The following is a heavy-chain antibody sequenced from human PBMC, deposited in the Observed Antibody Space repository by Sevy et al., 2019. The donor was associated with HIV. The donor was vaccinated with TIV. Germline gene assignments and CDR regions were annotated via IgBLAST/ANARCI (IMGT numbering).Heavy chain of an antibody. D-gene: IGHD3-16*01. CDR2: ISWDGGST. V-gene: IGHV3-43*01. J-gene: IGHJ4*02. CDR1: GFTFDDHT. Sequence: GGSLRLSCAASGFTFDDHTMHWVRQPPGKGLEWVSLISWDGGSTYYADSVKGRFTISRDNSKNSLFLQMNSLGAEDTALYYCVKGMASGGGGAYYFDYWGQGTLVTVSS. CDR3: VKGMASGGGGAYYFDY.